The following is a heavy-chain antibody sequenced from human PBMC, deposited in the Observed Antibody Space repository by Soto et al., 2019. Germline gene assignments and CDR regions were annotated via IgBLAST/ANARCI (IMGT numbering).Heavy chain of an antibody. V-gene: IGHV3-23*01. Sequence: GGSLRLSCAASGFTFSSYAMSWVRQAPGKGLEWVSAISGSGGSTYYADSVKGRFTISRDNSKNTLYLQMNSLRAEDTAVYYCAKALFTDIVVVVAATFDYWGQGTLVTVSS. CDR1: GFTFSSYA. CDR3: AKALFTDIVVVVAATFDY. J-gene: IGHJ4*02. CDR2: ISGSGGST. D-gene: IGHD2-15*01.